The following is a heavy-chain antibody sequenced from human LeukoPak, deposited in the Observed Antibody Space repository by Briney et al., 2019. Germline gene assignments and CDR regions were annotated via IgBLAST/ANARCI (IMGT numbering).Heavy chain of an antibody. J-gene: IGHJ4*02. CDR3: ARYNWNDVVSALDY. V-gene: IGHV1-2*02. D-gene: IGHD1-1*01. CDR2: INPNSGAT. CDR1: GYTFSGYY. Sequence: APVKVSCKASGYTFSGYYIHWVRQAPGQGLKWMGWINPNSGATSYAQKFQGGVTMTRDTSITTFYMEVNRLTSDDTAVYFCARYNWNDVVSALDYWGQGTLVTVSS.